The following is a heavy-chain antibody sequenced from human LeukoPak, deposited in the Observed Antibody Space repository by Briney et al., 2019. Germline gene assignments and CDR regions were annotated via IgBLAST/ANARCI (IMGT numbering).Heavy chain of an antibody. CDR1: GGTFSSYA. D-gene: IGHD3-22*01. CDR2: FDPEDGET. CDR3: ATLFHSSGYYFFRPIDY. V-gene: IGHV1-24*01. Sequence: ASVKVSCKASGGTFSSYAISWVRQAPGQGLEWMGGFDPEDGETIYAQKFQGRVTMTEDTSTDTAYMELSSLRSEDTAVYYCATLFHSSGYYFFRPIDYWGQGTLVTVSS. J-gene: IGHJ4*02.